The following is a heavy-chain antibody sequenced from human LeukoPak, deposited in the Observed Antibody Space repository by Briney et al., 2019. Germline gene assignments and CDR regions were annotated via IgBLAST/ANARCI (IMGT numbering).Heavy chain of an antibody. D-gene: IGHD4-17*01. CDR1: GFTVSSNY. CDR3: ASPPSTVTTYLDY. J-gene: IGHJ4*02. CDR2: IYSGGAT. Sequence: PGGSLRLSCAASGFTVSSNYMSWVRQAPGKGLEWVPVIYSGGATYYADSVKGRFTISRDNSKNTLYLQMNSLRVEDTAVYYCASPPSTVTTYLDYWGQGTLVTVSS. V-gene: IGHV3-66*01.